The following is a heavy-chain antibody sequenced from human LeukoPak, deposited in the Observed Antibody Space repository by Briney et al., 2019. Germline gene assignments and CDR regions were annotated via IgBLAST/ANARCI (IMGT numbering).Heavy chain of an antibody. CDR3: AKTIAEAGKTEYYYYGMDV. V-gene: IGHV3-23*01. CDR2: ISGSGGST. Sequence: PGGSLRLSCAASGFTFSSYAMSWVRQAPGKGLEWVSAISGSGGSTYYADSVKGRFTISRDNSKNTLYLQMNSLRAEDTAVYYCAKTIAEAGKTEYYYYGMDVWGQGTTVTVSS. CDR1: GFTFSSYA. D-gene: IGHD6-19*01. J-gene: IGHJ6*02.